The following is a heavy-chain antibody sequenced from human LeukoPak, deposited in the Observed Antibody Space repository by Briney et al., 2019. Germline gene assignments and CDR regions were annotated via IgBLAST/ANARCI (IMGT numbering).Heavy chain of an antibody. V-gene: IGHV1-18*01. J-gene: IGHJ4*02. Sequence: ASVKVSCKASGGTFSSYAISWVRQAPGQGLEWMGWISAYNGNTNYAQKLQGRVTMTTDTSTSTAYMELRSLRSDDTAVYYCARDLGIAAAGTTDYWGQGTLVTASS. CDR2: ISAYNGNT. CDR1: GGTFSSYA. D-gene: IGHD6-13*01. CDR3: ARDLGIAAAGTTDY.